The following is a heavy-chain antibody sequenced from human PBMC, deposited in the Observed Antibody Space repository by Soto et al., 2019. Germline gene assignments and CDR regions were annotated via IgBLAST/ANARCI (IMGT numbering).Heavy chain of an antibody. J-gene: IGHJ2*01. CDR3: ARERCSGGGCPYCYFDL. D-gene: IGHD5-12*01. CDR2: IKQDGSAK. V-gene: IGHV3-7*01. CDR1: GFTFGGFW. Sequence: EVLLVESGGALVQPGGSLRLSCEGSGFTFGGFWMSWLRQAPGKGLEWLANIKQDGSAKYSVDSVKGRFSIFRDNAKNSHFLDMNGLTADYTAVYYCARERCSGGGCPYCYFDLWGRGTLVTVSS.